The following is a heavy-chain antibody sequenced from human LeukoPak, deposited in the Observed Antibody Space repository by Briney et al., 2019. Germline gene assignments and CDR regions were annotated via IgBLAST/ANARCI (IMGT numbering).Heavy chain of an antibody. CDR3: ARDIVTGTDAFDI. CDR2: ISSSRSTI. D-gene: IGHD2-21*02. CDR1: GFNFSDYY. J-gene: IGHJ3*02. Sequence: GGSLRLSCAASGFNFSDYYMSWIRQAPGKGLEWVSYISSSRSTIYYADSVKGRFTISRDNAKNSLYLQMNSLRAEDTAVYYCARDIVTGTDAFDIWGQGTMVTVSS. V-gene: IGHV3-11*01.